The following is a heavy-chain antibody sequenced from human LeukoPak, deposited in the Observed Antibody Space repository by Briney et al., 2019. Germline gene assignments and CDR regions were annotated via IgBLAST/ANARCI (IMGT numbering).Heavy chain of an antibody. J-gene: IGHJ4*02. CDR3: AREVYDSSGYSIDY. Sequence: GGSLRLSRAASGFTFSSYGMHWVRQAPGKGLEWVAVIWYDGSNKYYADSVKGRFTISRDNSKNTLYLQMNSLRAEDTAVYYCAREVYDSSGYSIDYWGQGTLVTVSS. V-gene: IGHV3-33*01. D-gene: IGHD3-22*01. CDR2: IWYDGSNK. CDR1: GFTFSSYG.